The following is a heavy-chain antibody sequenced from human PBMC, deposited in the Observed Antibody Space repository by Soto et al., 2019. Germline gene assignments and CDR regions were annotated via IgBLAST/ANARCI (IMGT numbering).Heavy chain of an antibody. CDR2: ISGSGGST. Sequence: EVQLLESGGGLVQPGGSLRLSCAASGFTFSSYAMSWVRQAPGKGLEWVSAISGSGGSTYYADSVKGRFTISRDNSKNTRYLQMNSLRAEDTAVYYCAKPLVVVVDAGCCDPWGQGTLVTVSS. CDR3: AKPLVVVVDAGCCDP. V-gene: IGHV3-23*01. J-gene: IGHJ5*02. D-gene: IGHD2-15*01. CDR1: GFTFSSYA.